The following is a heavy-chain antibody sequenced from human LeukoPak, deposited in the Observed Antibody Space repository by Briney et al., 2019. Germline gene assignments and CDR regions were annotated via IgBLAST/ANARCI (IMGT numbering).Heavy chain of an antibody. CDR2: IYNSRDT. D-gene: IGHD6-13*01. CDR1: GGSISSYY. V-gene: IGHV4-59*01. CDR3: ARKGPIAATGPDY. Sequence: PSETLSLTCTVSGGSISSYYWSWIRQSPRKGLGWLGYIYNSRDTNYNPSLKSRVTFSVDTSRNQFSLRLSSVTAADTAVYYCARKGPIAATGPDYWGQGTLVTVSS. J-gene: IGHJ4*02.